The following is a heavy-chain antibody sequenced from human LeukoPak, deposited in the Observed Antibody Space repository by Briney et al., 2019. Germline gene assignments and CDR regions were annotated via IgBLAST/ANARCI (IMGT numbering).Heavy chain of an antibody. CDR3: ARGGLWFGELLGTFDY. Sequence: ASVKVSCKASGYTFTSYGISWVRQAPGQGLEWMGWISAYNGNTNYAQKLQGRVTMTTDTSASTAYMELRSLRSDDTAVYYCARGGLWFGELLGTFDYWGQGTLVTVSS. CDR2: ISAYNGNT. J-gene: IGHJ4*02. D-gene: IGHD3-10*01. CDR1: GYTFTSYG. V-gene: IGHV1-18*01.